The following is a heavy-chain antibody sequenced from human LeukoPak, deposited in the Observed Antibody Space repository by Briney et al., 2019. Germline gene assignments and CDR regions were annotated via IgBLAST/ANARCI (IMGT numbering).Heavy chain of an antibody. D-gene: IGHD2-21*01. J-gene: IGHJ3*02. Sequence: QTPSLTCAISGDSVSSNNSAWNWIRQSPSRGLEWLGRTYYRSKWFNDYAVCVKSSITINPDTYKNQFYLQLNSVTPEDTAVYFCARKIQMIGTFDMWGQGTMVTVSS. CDR3: ARKIQMIGTFDM. V-gene: IGHV6-1*01. CDR1: GDSVSSNNSA. CDR2: TYYRSKWFN.